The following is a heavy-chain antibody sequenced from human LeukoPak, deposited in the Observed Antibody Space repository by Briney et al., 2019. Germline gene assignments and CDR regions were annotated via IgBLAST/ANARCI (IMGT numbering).Heavy chain of an antibody. V-gene: IGHV3-30*04. CDR3: AKAPVTSCRGAYCYPFDY. CDR2: IQYDGSNE. D-gene: IGHD2-21*01. Sequence: SCKASGYTFTDSSIHWVRQAPGKGLEWVAYIQYDGSNEQYADSVKGRFSISRDSSKNILYLQMNSLRAEDTAVYYCAKAPVTSCRGAYCYPFDYWGQGTLVTVSS. CDR1: GYTFTDSS. J-gene: IGHJ4*02.